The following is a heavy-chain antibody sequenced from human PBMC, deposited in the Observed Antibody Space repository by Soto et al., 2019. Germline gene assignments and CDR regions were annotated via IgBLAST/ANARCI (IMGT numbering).Heavy chain of an antibody. CDR3: ARVTDGSSWTLEYYFDY. D-gene: IGHD6-13*01. J-gene: IGHJ4*02. CDR1: GFTFSSYG. CDR2: IWYDGSNK. Sequence: QVQLVESGGGVVQPGRSLRLSCAASGFTFSSYGMHWVRQAPGKGLEWVAVIWYDGSNKYYADSVKGRFTISRDNSKNTLYLQMNSLRAEDTAVYYCARVTDGSSWTLEYYFDYWGQGTLVTVSS. V-gene: IGHV3-33*01.